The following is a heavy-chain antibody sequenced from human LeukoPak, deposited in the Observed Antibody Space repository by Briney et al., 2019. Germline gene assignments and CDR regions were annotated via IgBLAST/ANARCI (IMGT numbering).Heavy chain of an antibody. V-gene: IGHV4-39*01. CDR2: IYYSGST. Sequence: SETLSLTCAVSGGSISGGKDFWGWIRQSPGKGLEWIGSIYYSGSTYYNPSLKSRVTISVDTSKNQFSLKLSSVTAADTAVYYCARTVTAIAPWYFDYWGQGTLVTVSS. CDR3: ARTVTAIAPWYFDY. J-gene: IGHJ4*02. CDR1: GGSISGGKDF. D-gene: IGHD2-21*02.